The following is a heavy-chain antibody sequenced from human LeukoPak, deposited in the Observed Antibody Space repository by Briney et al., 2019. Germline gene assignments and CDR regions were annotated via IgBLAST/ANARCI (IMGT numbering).Heavy chain of an antibody. CDR3: ARGDRLAYYYYYGMDV. CDR1: GFTFSDYY. V-gene: IGHV3-11*01. CDR2: ISSSGDSL. Sequence: GGSLRLSCAASGFTFSDYYMTWIRQAPGKGLEWVSFISSSGDSLYYADSVRGRFTISRDNAKNSLYLQMNSLRAEDTAVYYCARGDRLAYYYYYGMDVWGQGTTVTVSS. D-gene: IGHD6-19*01. J-gene: IGHJ6*02.